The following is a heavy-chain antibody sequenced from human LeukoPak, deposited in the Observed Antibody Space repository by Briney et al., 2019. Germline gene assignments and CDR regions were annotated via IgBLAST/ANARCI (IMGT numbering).Heavy chain of an antibody. CDR2: IYTGGSP. Sequence: GGSLRLSCVAPGFTVTSNYVTWVRQAPGKGLEWVSVIYTGGSPYYADSVKGRFAISRDISKNTVYLQMYSLRAEDTAVYYCARDRSLDSSWYTIDYWGQGTLVTVSS. V-gene: IGHV3-53*01. J-gene: IGHJ4*02. CDR3: ARDRSLDSSWYTIDY. CDR1: GFTVTSNY. D-gene: IGHD6-13*01.